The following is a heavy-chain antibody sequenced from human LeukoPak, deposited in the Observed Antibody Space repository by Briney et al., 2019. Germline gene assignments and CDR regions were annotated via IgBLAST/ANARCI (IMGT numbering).Heavy chain of an antibody. J-gene: IGHJ4*02. Sequence: GGSLRLPCAASGFTFSSYWMHWVRQAPGKGLVWVSRINSDGSSTNYADSVKGRFTISRDNAKNTLYLQMNSLRAEDTAVYYCARDGAYGDYDYWGQGTLVTVSS. V-gene: IGHV3-74*01. CDR3: ARDGAYGDYDY. D-gene: IGHD4-17*01. CDR1: GFTFSSYW. CDR2: INSDGSST.